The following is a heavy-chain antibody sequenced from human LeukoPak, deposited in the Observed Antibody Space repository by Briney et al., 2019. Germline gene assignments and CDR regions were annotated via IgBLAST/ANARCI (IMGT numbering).Heavy chain of an antibody. D-gene: IGHD3-10*01. J-gene: IGHJ4*02. CDR1: GFTFSSYS. CDR3: AKDKVGFGEFYFDY. CDR2: ISSSSSYI. V-gene: IGHV3-21*01. Sequence: GGSLRLSCAASGFTFSSYSMNWVRQAPGKGLEWVSSISSSSSYIYYADSVKGRFTISRDNAKNSLYLQMNGLRAEDTAVYYCAKDKVGFGEFYFDYWGQGTLVTVSS.